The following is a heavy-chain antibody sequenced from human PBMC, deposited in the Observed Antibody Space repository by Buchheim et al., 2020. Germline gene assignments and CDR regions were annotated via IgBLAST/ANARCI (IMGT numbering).Heavy chain of an antibody. J-gene: IGHJ4*02. D-gene: IGHD3-22*01. CDR2: ISSSSSYT. Sequence: QVQLVESGGGLVKPGGSLRLSCAASGFTFSDYYMSWIRQAPGKGLEWVSYISSSSSYTNYADSVKGGFTIPTDNAKNPPSLQMNSLRAEDTAVHYCARAKYYYDSSAPLDDYWGQGTL. CDR3: ARAKYYYDSSAPLDDY. V-gene: IGHV3-11*06. CDR1: GFTFSDYY.